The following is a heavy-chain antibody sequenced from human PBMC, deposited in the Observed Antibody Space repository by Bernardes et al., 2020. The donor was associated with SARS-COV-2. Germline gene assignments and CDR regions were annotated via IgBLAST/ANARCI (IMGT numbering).Heavy chain of an antibody. CDR3: ARHRYYFDY. Sequence: SETLSLTCTVSGGSISSSSYYWGWIRQPPGKGLEWIGSIYYSGSTYYNPSLKSRVTISVDTSKNQFSLKLSSVTAADTAVYYCARHRYYFDYWGQGTLVTGSS. J-gene: IGHJ4*02. V-gene: IGHV4-39*01. CDR1: GGSISSSSYY. CDR2: IYYSGST.